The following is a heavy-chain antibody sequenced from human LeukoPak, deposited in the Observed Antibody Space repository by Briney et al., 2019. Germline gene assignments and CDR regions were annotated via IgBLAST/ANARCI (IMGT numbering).Heavy chain of an antibody. CDR3: ARDRDWAFDY. J-gene: IGHJ4*02. CDR1: GFTFSSYS. CDR2: ITTSSSSI. V-gene: IGHV3-48*01. Sequence: GGSLRLSCSASGFTFSSYSMNWVRQAPGRGLEWLSYITTSSSSIYYADSVKGRFTISRDNAKNSLYLQMNSLRAEDTAVYYCARDRDWAFDYWGQGTLVTVSS. D-gene: IGHD3/OR15-3a*01.